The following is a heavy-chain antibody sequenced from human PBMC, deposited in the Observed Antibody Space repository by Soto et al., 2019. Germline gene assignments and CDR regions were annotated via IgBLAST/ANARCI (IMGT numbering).Heavy chain of an antibody. CDR3: GSLFEF. CDR1: GFTFRYDW. Sequence: EVHLVESGGGLVQPGGSLRLSCAASGFTFRYDWLHWVRQVPGRGPVWVSGINNDGSDTFYADFVEGRFTMSGDNAKNTVYLQMDSLRAEVTAVYYCGSLFEFWGQGTLVTVPS. V-gene: IGHV3-74*01. CDR2: INNDGSDT. J-gene: IGHJ4*02.